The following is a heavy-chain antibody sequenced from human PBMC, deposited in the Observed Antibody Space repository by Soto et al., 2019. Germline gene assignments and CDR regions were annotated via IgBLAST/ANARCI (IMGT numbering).Heavy chain of an antibody. Sequence: QVPLVESGGGVVQPGRSLRLSCAASGFTFSSYGMHWVRQAPGKGLEWVAVIWYDGSNKYYADSVKGRFTISRDNSKSALYLQMNGVRAVDTAVYCCASEPDAFGPDYWGQGTLVTVSS. D-gene: IGHD3-10*01. V-gene: IGHV3-33*01. J-gene: IGHJ4*02. CDR1: GFTFSSYG. CDR3: ASEPDAFGPDY. CDR2: IWYDGSNK.